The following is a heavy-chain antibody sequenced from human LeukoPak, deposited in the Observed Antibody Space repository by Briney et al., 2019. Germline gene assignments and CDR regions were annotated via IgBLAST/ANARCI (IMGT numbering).Heavy chain of an antibody. J-gene: IGHJ4*02. Sequence: PGGSLRLSCAASGFSVSNNYMSWVRQAPGKGLEWVSYISSSGDFIYYAGSVKGRFTISRDNTKSSLSLQMNSLRAEDTALYYCAREHGSGTYYYSLDYWGQGTLVTVSS. V-gene: IGHV3-11*04. CDR2: ISSSGDFI. D-gene: IGHD3-10*01. CDR3: AREHGSGTYYYSLDY. CDR1: GFSVSNNY.